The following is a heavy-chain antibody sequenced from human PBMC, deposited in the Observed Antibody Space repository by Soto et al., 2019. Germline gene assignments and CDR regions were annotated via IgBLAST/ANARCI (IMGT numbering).Heavy chain of an antibody. D-gene: IGHD2-15*01. J-gene: IGHJ4*02. V-gene: IGHV3-23*01. CDR1: GFTFSAYA. Sequence: EVQLLEFGGGLVQPGGSLRLSCAASGFTFSAYAMSWVRQAPGKGLEWVSAISGSGDNTYYAQSVKGRFTFSRDNSKNTLYLQMNSLKAEDTAVYYCAKDSGRGGGSVFNYWGQGTLATVSS. CDR3: AKDSGRGGGSVFNY. CDR2: ISGSGDNT.